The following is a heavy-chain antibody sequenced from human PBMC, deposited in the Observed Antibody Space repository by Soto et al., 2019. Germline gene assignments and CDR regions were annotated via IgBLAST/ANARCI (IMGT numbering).Heavy chain of an antibody. CDR2: ISYDGSNK. J-gene: IGHJ6*02. CDR1: GFTFSSYA. CDR3: ARELASTRYYYYYGMDV. Sequence: GGSLRLSCAASGFTFSSYAMHWVRQAPGKGLEWVAVISYDGSNKYYADSVKGRFTISRDNSKNTLYLQMNSLRAEDTAVYYCARELASTRYYYYYGMDVWGQGTTVTAP. D-gene: IGHD5-12*01. V-gene: IGHV3-30-3*01.